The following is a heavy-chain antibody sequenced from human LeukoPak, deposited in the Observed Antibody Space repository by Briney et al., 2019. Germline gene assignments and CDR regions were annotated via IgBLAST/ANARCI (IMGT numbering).Heavy chain of an antibody. D-gene: IGHD6-19*01. CDR1: GGSFSGYY. CDR2: IYYSGST. CDR3: ARGVWSSGWFDY. V-gene: IGHV4-34*01. J-gene: IGHJ4*02. Sequence: QPSETLSLTCAVYGGSFSGYYWSWIRQPPGKGLEWIGSIYYSGSTYYNPSLKSRVTISVDTSKNQFSLKLSSVTAADTAVYYCARGVWSSGWFDYWGQGTLVTVSS.